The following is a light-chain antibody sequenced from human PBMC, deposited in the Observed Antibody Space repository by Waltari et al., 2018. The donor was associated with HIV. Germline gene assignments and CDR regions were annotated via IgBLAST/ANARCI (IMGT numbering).Light chain of an antibody. CDR3: LLYVGTGIWV. CDR1: SGSVASRYY. CDR2: DTN. V-gene: IGLV8-61*01. J-gene: IGLJ3*02. Sequence: QTVVTQEPSFSVSPGGTVTLTCGLSSGSVASRYYHSWYQTTPALPPRILIYDTNTRSSGVPDRFSGSILGNKAALTITGAQSDDESDYYCLLYVGTGIWVFGGGTKVTVL.